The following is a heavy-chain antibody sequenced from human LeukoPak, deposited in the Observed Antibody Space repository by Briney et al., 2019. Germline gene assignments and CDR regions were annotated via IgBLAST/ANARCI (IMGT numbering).Heavy chain of an antibody. J-gene: IGHJ6*02. CDR3: ARHYYYDSSGYYYPQGRYYYYGMDV. Sequence: KGGESLKISCKGSGYSFTSYWIGWVRQMPGKGLEWMGIIYPGDSDTRYSPSFQGQVTISADKSISTAYLQWSSLKASDTAMYYCARHYYYDSSGYYYPQGRYYYYGMDVWGQGTTVTVSS. D-gene: IGHD3-22*01. CDR1: GYSFTSYW. CDR2: IYPGDSDT. V-gene: IGHV5-51*01.